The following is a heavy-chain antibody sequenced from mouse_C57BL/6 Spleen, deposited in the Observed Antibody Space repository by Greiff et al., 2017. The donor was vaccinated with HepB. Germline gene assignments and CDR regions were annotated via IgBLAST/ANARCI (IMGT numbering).Heavy chain of an antibody. V-gene: IGHV1-52*01. CDR1: GYTFTSYW. Sequence: QVQLQQPGAELVRPGSSVKLSCKASGYTFTSYWMHWVKQRPIQGLEWIGNIDPSDSETHYNQKFKDKATLTVDKSSSTAYMQLSSLTSEDSAVYYCARKELYGSSLAYWGQGTLVTVSA. D-gene: IGHD1-1*01. CDR3: ARKELYGSSLAY. J-gene: IGHJ3*01. CDR2: IDPSDSET.